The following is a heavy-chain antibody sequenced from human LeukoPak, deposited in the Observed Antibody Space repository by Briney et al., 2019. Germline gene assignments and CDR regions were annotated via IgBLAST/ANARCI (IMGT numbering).Heavy chain of an antibody. J-gene: IGHJ4*02. CDR1: GFTFRNHA. CDR3: GKTTVGYSSGQKPAWPVDY. CDR2: IYGSGGRP. Sequence: PGGSLRLSCQASGFTFRNHAMYWLRQAPGKGLERVAGIYGSGGRPHYADPVKGRFTISRDNSRKTVYLQINSLRAEDTAVYYCGKTTVGYSSGQKPAWPVDYWGQGTLVTVSS. D-gene: IGHD5-18*01. V-gene: IGHV3-23*01.